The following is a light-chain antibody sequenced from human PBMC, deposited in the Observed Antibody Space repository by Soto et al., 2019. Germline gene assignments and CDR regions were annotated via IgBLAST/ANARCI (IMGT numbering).Light chain of an antibody. CDR1: SSDIGGYNY. CDR3: SSYTSSGTYVI. CDR2: DVS. V-gene: IGLV2-14*03. Sequence: QAVVTQPASVSGSPGQSITISCTGTSSDIGGYNYVSWYQQHPGKAPKLIIYDVSNRPSGVSNRFSGSKSGNTASLTISGLQAEDEADYYCSSYTSSGTYVIIGGGTKLTVL. J-gene: IGLJ2*01.